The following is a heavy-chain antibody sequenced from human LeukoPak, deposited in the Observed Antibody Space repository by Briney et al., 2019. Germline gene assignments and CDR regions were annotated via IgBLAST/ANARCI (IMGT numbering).Heavy chain of an antibody. CDR2: INDDGGNN. D-gene: IGHD6-19*01. CDR1: GFSFSNHY. Sequence: AGSLLLSCAASGFSFSNHYMRSFGRPPARGRLGVANINDDGGNNWHLGSVKGRFTVSRDNARNSLYLQMNSLRVEATAVYYCTRVIVAVPGYFDYFDFWGQGALVTVSS. V-gene: IGHV3-7*01. CDR3: TRVIVAVPGYFDYFDF. J-gene: IGHJ4*02.